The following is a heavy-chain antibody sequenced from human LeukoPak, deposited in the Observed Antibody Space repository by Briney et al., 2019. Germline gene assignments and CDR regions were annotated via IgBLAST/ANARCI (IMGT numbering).Heavy chain of an antibody. CDR1: GYSFTSYW. J-gene: IGHJ4*02. D-gene: IGHD3-22*01. CDR2: IDPSDSYT. V-gene: IGHV5-10-1*01. Sequence: GESLKISCKGSGYSFTSYWIGWVRQMPGKGLEWMGRIDPSDSYTNYSPSFQGHVTISADKSISTAYLQWSSLKASDTAMYYCARLNYYDSSGYPPSFDYWGQGTLVTVSS. CDR3: ARLNYYDSSGYPPSFDY.